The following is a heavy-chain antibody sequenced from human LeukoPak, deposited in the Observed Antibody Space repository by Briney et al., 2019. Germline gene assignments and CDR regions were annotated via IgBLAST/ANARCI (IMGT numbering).Heavy chain of an antibody. V-gene: IGHV4-59*08. J-gene: IGHJ4*02. CDR2: IYYSGST. D-gene: IGHD5-12*01. CDR1: GGSISSYY. Sequence: PSETLSLTCTVSGGSISSYYWSWIRQPPGKGLEWIGYIYYSGSTNYSPSLKSRVTISVDTSKNQFSLKLSSVTAADTAVYYCARQGYSAYEILDYWGKGTLVSVSS. CDR3: ARQGYSAYEILDY.